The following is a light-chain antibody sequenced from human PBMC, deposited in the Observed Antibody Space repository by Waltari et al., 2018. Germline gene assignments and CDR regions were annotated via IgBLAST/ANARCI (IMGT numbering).Light chain of an antibody. CDR3: SSYAGSNNIL. CDR1: SSDLGGYNF. CDR2: DVS. Sequence: QSALTQPPSASGSPGQSVTTSFTGTSSDLGGYNFVSWYQHHPGRAPKLLIYDVSKRPSGVPDRFSGSKSGNTASLTVSGLQAEDEGDYYCSSYAGSNNILFGGGTKVTVL. J-gene: IGLJ2*01. V-gene: IGLV2-8*01.